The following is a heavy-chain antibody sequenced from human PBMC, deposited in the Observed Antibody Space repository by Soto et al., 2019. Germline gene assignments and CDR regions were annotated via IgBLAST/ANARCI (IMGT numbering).Heavy chain of an antibody. CDR1: GYTFTSYG. V-gene: IGHV1-18*01. Sequence: ASVKVSSKASGYTFTSYGISSVRQDPGQGLEWMGWISAYNGNTNYAQKLQGRVTMTTDTSTSTAYMELRSLRSDDTAVYYCARDQRIPVFEVFRSWSNDAFDIWGQGTMVTVSS. J-gene: IGHJ3*02. CDR2: ISAYNGNT. CDR3: ARDQRIPVFEVFRSWSNDAFDI. D-gene: IGHD6-13*01.